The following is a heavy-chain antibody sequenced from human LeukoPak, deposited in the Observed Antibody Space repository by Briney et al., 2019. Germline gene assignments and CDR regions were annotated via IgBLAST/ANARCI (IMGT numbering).Heavy chain of an antibody. Sequence: GGSLRLSCAASGFTFSNYAMHWVRQAPGKGLEWVAVISYDGSNKYYADSVKGRFTISRDNSKNTLYLQMNSLRAEDTAVYYCAKDSGFSGTQRGEYWGQGTLVTVSS. D-gene: IGHD3/OR15-3a*01. V-gene: IGHV3-30*04. J-gene: IGHJ4*02. CDR3: AKDSGFSGTQRGEY. CDR2: ISYDGSNK. CDR1: GFTFSNYA.